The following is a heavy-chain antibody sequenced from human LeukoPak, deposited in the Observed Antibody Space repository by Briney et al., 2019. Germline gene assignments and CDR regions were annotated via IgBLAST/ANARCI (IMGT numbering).Heavy chain of an antibody. CDR3: ARDNGTTLDY. Sequence: PSETLSLTCTVSGGSISSYYWSWIRQPPGKGLEWIGYIYTRGSTNYNPSLKSRVTISVDTSKNQFSLKLSSVTAADTAVYYCARDNGTTLDYWGQGTLVTVSS. CDR2: IYTRGST. J-gene: IGHJ4*02. CDR1: GGSISSYY. D-gene: IGHD1-1*01. V-gene: IGHV4-4*09.